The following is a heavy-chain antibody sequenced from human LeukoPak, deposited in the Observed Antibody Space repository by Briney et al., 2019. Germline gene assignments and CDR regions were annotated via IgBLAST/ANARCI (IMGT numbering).Heavy chain of an antibody. D-gene: IGHD1-26*01. Sequence: ASVKVSCKASGYTFTGYYMHWVRQAPGQGLEWMGWINPNSGGTKYAQKFQGRVTMTRDTSITTAYMELSRLRSDDTAVYYCASVSGHYQADGYWGQGTLVTVSS. V-gene: IGHV1-2*02. CDR3: ASVSGHYQADGY. CDR1: GYTFTGYY. CDR2: INPNSGGT. J-gene: IGHJ4*02.